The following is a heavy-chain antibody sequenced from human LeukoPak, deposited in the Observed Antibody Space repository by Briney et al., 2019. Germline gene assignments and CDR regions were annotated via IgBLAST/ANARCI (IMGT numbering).Heavy chain of an antibody. CDR1: GGSFSGYY. J-gene: IGHJ6*04. V-gene: IGHV4-34*01. CDR3: ARHTLRRVRGVISGQRNGMDV. Sequence: SETLSLTCAVSGGSFSGYYWSWIRQPPGKGLEWIGAINHSGSTNYNPSLKSRLTTSVDTSKNQVSLKVNSVTPPATAVYYCARHTLRRVRGVISGQRNGMDVWGKGTTVTVSS. CDR2: INHSGST. D-gene: IGHD3-10*01.